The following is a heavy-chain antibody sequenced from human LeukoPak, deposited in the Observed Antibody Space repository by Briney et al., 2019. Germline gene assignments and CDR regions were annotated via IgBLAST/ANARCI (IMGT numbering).Heavy chain of an antibody. V-gene: IGHV3-64*01. CDR3: ARAPADYYDSSEPSYYFDY. D-gene: IGHD3-22*01. CDR1: GFTFSSYA. CDR2: ISSNGGST. J-gene: IGHJ4*02. Sequence: GGSLRLSYAASGFTFSSYAMHWVRQAPGKGLEYVSAISSNGGSTYYANSVKGRFTISRDNSKNTLYLQMGSLRAEDMAVYYCARAPADYYDSSEPSYYFDYWGQGTLVTVSS.